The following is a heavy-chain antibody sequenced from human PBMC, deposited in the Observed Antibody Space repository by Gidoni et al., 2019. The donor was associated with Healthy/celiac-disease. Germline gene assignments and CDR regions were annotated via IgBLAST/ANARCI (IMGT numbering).Heavy chain of an antibody. V-gene: IGHV1-69*01. CDR2: IIPIFGTA. D-gene: IGHD2-15*01. CDR1: GGTFSSSA. J-gene: IGHJ6*02. Sequence: QVQLVQSGAEVKKPGSSVKFSCMSSGGTFSSSAISWVRQAPGQGLEWMGGIIPIFGTANYAQKFQGRVTMTADESTSTAYMELSSLRSEDTAVYYCARERNDIVVVVAATASYYYYGMDVWGQGTTVTVSS. CDR3: ARERNDIVVVVAATASYYYYGMDV.